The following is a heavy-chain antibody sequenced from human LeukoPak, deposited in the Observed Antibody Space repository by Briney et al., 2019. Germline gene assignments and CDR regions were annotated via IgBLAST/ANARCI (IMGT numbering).Heavy chain of an antibody. V-gene: IGHV4-30-4*08. Sequence: SQTLSHTCTVSGGSISSGDYYWSWIRQPPGKGLEWIGYIYYSGSTYYNPSLKSRVTISVDTSKNQFSLKLSSVTAADTAVYYCGSNPQWELLRTYFDYWGQGTLVTVSS. J-gene: IGHJ4*02. CDR3: GSNPQWELLRTYFDY. CDR1: GGSISSGDYY. CDR2: IYYSGST. D-gene: IGHD1-26*01.